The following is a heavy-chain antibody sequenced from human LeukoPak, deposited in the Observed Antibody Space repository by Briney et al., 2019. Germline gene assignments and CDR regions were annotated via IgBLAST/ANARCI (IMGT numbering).Heavy chain of an antibody. CDR2: ISGSGGST. D-gene: IGHD4-23*01. CDR3: AKARWELLDYYYYMDV. J-gene: IGHJ6*03. CDR1: GFTFSSYA. Sequence: GGSLRLSCAASGFTFSSYAMSWVRQAPGKGLEWVSAISGSGGSTYYADSVKGRFTISRDNSKNTLYLQMNSLRAEDTAVYYCAKARWELLDYYYYMDVWGKGTTVTVSS. V-gene: IGHV3-23*01.